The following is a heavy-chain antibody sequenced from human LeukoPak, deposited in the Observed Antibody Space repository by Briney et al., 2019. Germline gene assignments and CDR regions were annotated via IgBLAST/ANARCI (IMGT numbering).Heavy chain of an antibody. CDR2: VSSHGNDG. V-gene: IGHV3-30*01. CDR1: EFTFSHFA. CDR3: TRDAYNFDDFDY. D-gene: IGHD5-24*01. J-gene: IGHJ4*02. Sequence: GGSLRLSCAVSEFTFSHFAMHWVRQAPGKGLEWVAVVSSHGNDGYYADSVKGRFTISRDNSKNTLYLQIDSLRAEDTAIYYCTRDAYNFDDFDYWGQGTLVTVSS.